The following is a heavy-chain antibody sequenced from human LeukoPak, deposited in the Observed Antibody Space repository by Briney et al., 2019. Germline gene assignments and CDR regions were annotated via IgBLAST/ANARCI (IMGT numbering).Heavy chain of an antibody. CDR2: INHSGST. V-gene: IGHV4-34*01. J-gene: IGHJ5*02. D-gene: IGHD6-13*01. CDR1: GGSFSGYY. CDR3: ARTGYSSSWFQPKYNWFDP. Sequence: SETLSLTCAVYGGSFSGYYWSWIRQPPGKGLEWIGEINHSGSTNYNPSLKSRVTISVDTSKNQFSLKLSSVTAADTAVYYCARTGYSSSWFQPKYNWFDPWGQGTLVTVSS.